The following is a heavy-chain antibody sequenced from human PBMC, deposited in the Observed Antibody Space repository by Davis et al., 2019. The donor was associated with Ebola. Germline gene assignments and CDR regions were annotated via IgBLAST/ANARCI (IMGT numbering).Heavy chain of an antibody. V-gene: IGHV1-69*13. CDR1: GGTFSTYA. Sequence: SVKVSCKASGGTFSTYAISWVRQAPGQGLEWIRGIIPMFGTVNYAQKFQGRVTITADESTSTAYMELSSLRSDDTAVYYCARGHWNYLYYFDYWGQGTLVTVSS. CDR3: ARGHWNYLYYFDY. CDR2: IIPMFGTV. J-gene: IGHJ4*02. D-gene: IGHD1-7*01.